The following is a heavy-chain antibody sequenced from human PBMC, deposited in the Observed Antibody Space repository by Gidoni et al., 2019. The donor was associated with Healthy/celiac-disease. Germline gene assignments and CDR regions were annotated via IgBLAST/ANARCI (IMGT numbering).Heavy chain of an antibody. CDR1: GFTFSSYA. CDR2: ISYDGSNK. CDR3: ARDAFVGITIFGVPIIDYYYGMDV. J-gene: IGHJ6*02. Sequence: QVQLVASGGGAVQPGRSLRLPCAASGFTFSSYAMHWVRQAPGKGLEWVAVISYDGSNKYYADSVKGRFTISRDNSKNTLYLQMNSLRAEDTAVYYCARDAFVGITIFGVPIIDYYYGMDVWGQGTTVTVSS. D-gene: IGHD3-3*01. V-gene: IGHV3-30-3*01.